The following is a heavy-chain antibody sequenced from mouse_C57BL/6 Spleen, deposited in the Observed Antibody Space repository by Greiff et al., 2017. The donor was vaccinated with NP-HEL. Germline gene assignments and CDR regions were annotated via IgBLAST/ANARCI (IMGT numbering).Heavy chain of an antibody. D-gene: IGHD1-1*01. CDR3: ARCTTVVAYYFDY. CDR2: IHPNSGST. Sequence: VQLQQSGAELVKPGASVKLSCKASGYTFTSYWMHWVKQRPGQGLEWIGMIHPNSGSTNYNEKFKSKATLTVDKSSSTAYMQLSSLTSEDSAVYYCARCTTVVAYYFDYWGQGTTLTVSS. V-gene: IGHV1-64*01. J-gene: IGHJ2*01. CDR1: GYTFTSYW.